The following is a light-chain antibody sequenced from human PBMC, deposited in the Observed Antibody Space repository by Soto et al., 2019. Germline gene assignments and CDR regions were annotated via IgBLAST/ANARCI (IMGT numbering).Light chain of an antibody. CDR2: KAS. J-gene: IGKJ3*01. CDR1: QSISTW. CDR3: QQYNSSPFT. Sequence: DIQMTQSPSTLSASVGDRVTITCRASQSISTWLAWYQLKPGKAPKLLIYKASSLESGVPSRFSGSGSGTEFTLTISSLQPDDFATYCCQQYNSSPFTLGPGTKVELK. V-gene: IGKV1-5*03.